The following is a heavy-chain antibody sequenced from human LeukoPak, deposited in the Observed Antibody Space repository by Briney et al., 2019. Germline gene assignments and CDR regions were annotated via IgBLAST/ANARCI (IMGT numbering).Heavy chain of an antibody. J-gene: IGHJ3*02. V-gene: IGHV3-15*01. CDR2: IRSKTEGETT. Sequence: GGSLRLSCAASGFTFSIAWMSWVRQAPGKGLEWVGRIRSKTEGETTDYAAPVKGRFTISRDDPKNTLYLQMNSLKTEDTALYYCTTGRGAFDIWGQGTMVTVSS. CDR1: GFTFSIAW. D-gene: IGHD3-10*01. CDR3: TTGRGAFDI.